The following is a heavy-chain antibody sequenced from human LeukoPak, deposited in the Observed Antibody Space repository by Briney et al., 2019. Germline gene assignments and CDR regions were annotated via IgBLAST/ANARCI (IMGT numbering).Heavy chain of an antibody. V-gene: IGHV3-7*01. Sequence: GGSLRLSCGASGFTFTGYWMSWVRQAPGKGLEWVANIKQDGSEKNYVDSVKGRFTISRDNAKNSLYLQMSSLRAEDTAVYYCARSTSGYESAGGGDCWGLGTLVTVSS. CDR3: ARSTSGYESAGGGDC. CDR1: GFTFTGYW. D-gene: IGHD5-12*01. CDR2: IKQDGSEK. J-gene: IGHJ4*02.